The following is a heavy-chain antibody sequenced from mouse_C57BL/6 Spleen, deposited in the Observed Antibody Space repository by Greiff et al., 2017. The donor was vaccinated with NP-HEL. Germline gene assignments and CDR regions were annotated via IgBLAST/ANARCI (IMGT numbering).Heavy chain of an antibody. CDR2: ISSGSSTI. J-gene: IGHJ3*01. D-gene: IGHD1-1*01. Sequence: EVKLVESGGGLVKPGGSLKLSCAASGFTFSDYGMHWVRQAPEKGLEWVAYISSGSSTIYYADTVKGRFTISRDNAKNTLFLQMTSLRSEDKAMYYGAGSSWFAYWGQGTLVTVSA. CDR3: AGSSWFAY. V-gene: IGHV5-17*01. CDR1: GFTFSDYG.